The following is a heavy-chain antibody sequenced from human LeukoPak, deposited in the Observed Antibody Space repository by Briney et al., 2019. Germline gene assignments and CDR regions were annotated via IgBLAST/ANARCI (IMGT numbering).Heavy chain of an antibody. CDR1: GFTFSSYS. CDR3: ARGAYYYED. J-gene: IGHJ4*02. Sequence: GGSLRLSCAASGFTFSSYSMNWVRQAPGKGLEWVSYISSSSSSIYYADSVKGRFTISRDNAKNSLYLQMNSLRAEDTAVYYCARGAYYYEDWGQGTLVTVSS. CDR2: ISSSSSSI. D-gene: IGHD3-22*01. V-gene: IGHV3-48*01.